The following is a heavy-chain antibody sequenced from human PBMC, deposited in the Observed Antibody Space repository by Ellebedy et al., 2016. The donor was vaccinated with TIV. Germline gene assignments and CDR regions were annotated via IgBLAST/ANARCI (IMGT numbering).Heavy chain of an antibody. CDR3: AKLDSSGYYYGRFDY. CDR1: GFTFRNFA. Sequence: GGSLRLSCAASGFTFRNFAMTWVRQAPGKGLEWVSSISSSGVSTDYADSVRGRVTIPSDNSKNTLYLQMNSLRADDSAVYYCAKLDSSGYYYGRFDYWGQGTLVTVSS. CDR2: ISSSGVST. J-gene: IGHJ4*02. V-gene: IGHV3-23*01. D-gene: IGHD3-22*01.